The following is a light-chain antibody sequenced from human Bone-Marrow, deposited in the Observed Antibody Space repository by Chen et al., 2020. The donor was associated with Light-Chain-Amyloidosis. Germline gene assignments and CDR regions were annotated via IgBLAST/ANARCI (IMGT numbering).Light chain of an antibody. CDR1: NIGSTS. J-gene: IGLJ3*02. CDR3: QVWDRSSDRPV. CDR2: DDS. V-gene: IGLV3-21*02. Sequence: SYVLTQPSSVSVAPGQTATIACGGNNIGSTSVHWYQQTPGQAPLLVVYDDSDRPSGIPERLSGSTSGNTATRTISRVEARDEADYYCQVWDRSSDRPVFGGGTKLTVL.